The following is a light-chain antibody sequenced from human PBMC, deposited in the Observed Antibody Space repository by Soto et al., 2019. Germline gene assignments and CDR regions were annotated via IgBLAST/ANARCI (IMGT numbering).Light chain of an antibody. V-gene: IGKV3-20*01. CDR1: QSVRSNN. Sequence: EIVLTQSPGTLSLSPGETATLSCRASQSVRSNNLAWYHQKPGQTPRLLIYGASSRATGIPDRFSGSGSGTDFTLTISRLEPEDFAVYYCQQYDNSITFGPGTRLEIE. CDR3: QQYDNSIT. CDR2: GAS. J-gene: IGKJ5*01.